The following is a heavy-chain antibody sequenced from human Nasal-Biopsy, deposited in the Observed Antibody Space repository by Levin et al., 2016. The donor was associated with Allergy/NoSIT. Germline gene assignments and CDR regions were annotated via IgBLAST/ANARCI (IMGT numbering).Heavy chain of an antibody. V-gene: IGHV1-24*01. D-gene: IGHD2-15*01. CDR3: AALGCSGGTCAFDY. CDR1: GHSVNELS. J-gene: IGHJ4*02. Sequence: ASVKVSCKVSGHSVNELSMHWVRQAPGKGLEWMGGFDHEDDVPIDAQKFHDRFIMTEDTDTDAAYMELGSLRYEDTAIYYCAALGCSGGTCAFDYWGQGSLVTVSS. CDR2: FDHEDDVP.